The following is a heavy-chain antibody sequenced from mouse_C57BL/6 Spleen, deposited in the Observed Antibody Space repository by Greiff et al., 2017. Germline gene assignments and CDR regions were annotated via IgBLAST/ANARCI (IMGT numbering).Heavy chain of an antibody. V-gene: IGHV1-80*01. J-gene: IGHJ4*01. Sequence: QVQLQQSGAELVKPGASVKISCKASGYAFSSYWMNWVKQRPGKGLEWIGQIYPGDGDTNYNGKFKGKATLTADKSSSTAYMQLSSLTSEDSAVYFCASPHWDDYYAMDYWGQGTSVTVSS. CDR3: ASPHWDDYYAMDY. D-gene: IGHD4-1*01. CDR1: GYAFSSYW. CDR2: IYPGDGDT.